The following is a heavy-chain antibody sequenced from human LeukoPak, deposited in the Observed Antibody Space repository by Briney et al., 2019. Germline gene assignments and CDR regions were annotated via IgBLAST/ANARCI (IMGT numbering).Heavy chain of an antibody. V-gene: IGHV4-59*01. CDR2: IYYSGTT. CDR1: GFSINGFY. Sequence: SGTLSLTCTVSGFSINGFYWSWLRQPPGKGLEGMGYIYYSGTTNYNPSLRSRVTISVDTSKNKFSLKLCSVTAADTAVYYCAREVLGYSGSGTYYRHFDFWGQGTLVTVSS. J-gene: IGHJ4*02. CDR3: AREVLGYSGSGTYYRHFDF. D-gene: IGHD3-10*01.